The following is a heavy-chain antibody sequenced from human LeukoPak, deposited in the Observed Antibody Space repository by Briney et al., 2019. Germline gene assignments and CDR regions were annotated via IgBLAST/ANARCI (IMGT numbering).Heavy chain of an antibody. J-gene: IGHJ4*02. CDR1: GGSISSSSYY. CDR2: IYYSGST. Sequence: SESLSLTCTVSGGSISSSSYYWGWIRQPPGKGLEWIGSIYYSGSTYYNASLKSQVSISIDTSKNQFSLRLTSVTAADTAVYYCARQTGSGLFILPGGQGTLVTVSS. V-gene: IGHV4-39*01. CDR3: ARQTGSGLFILP. D-gene: IGHD3/OR15-3a*01.